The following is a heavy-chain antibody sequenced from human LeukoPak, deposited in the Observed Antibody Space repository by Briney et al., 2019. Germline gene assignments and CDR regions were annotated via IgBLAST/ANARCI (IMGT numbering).Heavy chain of an antibody. J-gene: IGHJ4*02. Sequence: PSETLSLTCAVYGGSFSGYYWSWIRQPPGKGLEWIGYIYYSGSTNYNPSLKSRVTISVDTSKNQFSLKLSSVTAADTAVYYCARYGVYEPLFDYWGQGTLVTVSS. D-gene: IGHD5/OR15-5a*01. V-gene: IGHV4-59*01. CDR1: GGSFSGYY. CDR2: IYYSGST. CDR3: ARYGVYEPLFDY.